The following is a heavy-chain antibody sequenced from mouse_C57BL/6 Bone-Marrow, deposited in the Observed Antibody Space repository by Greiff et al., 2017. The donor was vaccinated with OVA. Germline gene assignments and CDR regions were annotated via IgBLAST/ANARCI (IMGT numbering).Heavy chain of an antibody. CDR2: IRSKSNNYAT. CDR1: GFSFNTYA. J-gene: IGHJ4*01. Sequence: EVMLVESGGGLVQPKGSLKLSCAASGFSFNTYAMNWVRQAPGKGLEWVARIRSKSNNYATYYADSVKDRFTISRDDSESMLYLQMNNLKTEDTAMYYCVRHPGGVYMDYWGQGTSVTVSS. CDR3: VRHPGGVYMDY. V-gene: IGHV10-1*01.